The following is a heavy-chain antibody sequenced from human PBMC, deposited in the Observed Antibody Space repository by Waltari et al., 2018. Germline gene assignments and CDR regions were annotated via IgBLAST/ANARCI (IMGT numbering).Heavy chain of an antibody. J-gene: IGHJ3*02. CDR1: GYTLTELS. D-gene: IGHD1-26*01. CDR3: ATRGVGAPTDAFDS. CDR2: VDQEDGGT. V-gene: IGHV1-24*01. Sequence: QVQLVQSGAEVKKPGASVKVSCKVSGYTLTELSMHWVRQAPGTGLGWMGGVDQEDGGTSDAQKVQGSVTMTEDTSTATAYMERSSLRSEDTAVYYWATRGVGAPTDAFDSWGQGTMVTVSS.